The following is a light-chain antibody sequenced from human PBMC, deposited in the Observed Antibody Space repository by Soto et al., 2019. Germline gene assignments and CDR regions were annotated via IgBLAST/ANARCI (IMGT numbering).Light chain of an antibody. V-gene: IGKV3-20*01. CDR2: GAS. CDR1: HSFSSSY. CDR3: QQYGSSSWT. J-gene: IGKJ1*01. Sequence: EIVLTQSPGTLSLSPGERATLSCRASHSFSSSYLAWYQQKPGQAPRLLIYGASSRATGIPDRFSGSGSGTDFTLTISRLEPEDFAVYYCQQYGSSSWTFGQGTKVDI.